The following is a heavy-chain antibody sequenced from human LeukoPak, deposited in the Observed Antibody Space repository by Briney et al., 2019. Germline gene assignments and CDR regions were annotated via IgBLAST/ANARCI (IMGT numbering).Heavy chain of an antibody. V-gene: IGHV3-21*01. CDR1: GFPFSIYS. J-gene: IGHJ2*01. CDR3: ARVADYGDSRTDL. D-gene: IGHD4-17*01. CDR2: ISSSSSYI. Sequence: PGGSLRLSCTASGFPFSIYSMNWLRQAPGKGLEWVSSISSSSSYIYYADSVKGRFTISRDNAKNSLYLQMNSLRAEDTAVYYCARVADYGDSRTDLWGRGTLVTVSS.